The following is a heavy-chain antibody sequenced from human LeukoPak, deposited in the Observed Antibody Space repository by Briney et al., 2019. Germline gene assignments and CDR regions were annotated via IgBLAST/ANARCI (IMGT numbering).Heavy chain of an antibody. CDR2: IGSTSI. D-gene: IGHD2-2*01. J-gene: IGHJ4*02. CDR3: ARDGPPAGAGDFDY. Sequence: PGGSLRLSCEASGFMFSKYWMTWVRQAPGKGLEWVSYIGSTSIYADSVKGRFTISRDNAKNTLYLQMNSLRAEDTAVYYCARDGPPAGAGDFDYWGQGTPVTVSS. CDR1: GFMFSKYW. V-gene: IGHV3-48*01.